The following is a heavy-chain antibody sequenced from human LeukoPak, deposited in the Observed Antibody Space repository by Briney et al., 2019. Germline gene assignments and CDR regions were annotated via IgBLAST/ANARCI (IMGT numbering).Heavy chain of an antibody. CDR2: IHYSGRA. CDR1: GVSISSNY. D-gene: IGHD2-2*01. J-gene: IGHJ4*02. V-gene: IGHV4-59*01. Sequence: SETLPLTCTVSGVSISSNYWIWIRQPPGKGLEWIGDIHYSGRANYNPSLKSRVTTSLDTSKNQISLKLSSVTAADTAVCYCARPQTMGSSSPLGYWGQGTLVTVSS. CDR3: ARPQTMGSSSPLGY.